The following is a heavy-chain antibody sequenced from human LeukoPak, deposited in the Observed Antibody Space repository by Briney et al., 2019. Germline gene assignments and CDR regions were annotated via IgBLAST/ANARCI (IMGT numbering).Heavy chain of an antibody. Sequence: SQTLSFTCTVSGASFSSGDQYWNWIRQSPGKGLEWIGSIHPSGTLYNNPSLESRVTMSMDTSKNQFSLNLNSVTAADTAVYFCSRGLDSRKLGYWGQGTLVTVSS. CDR1: GASFSSGDQY. V-gene: IGHV4-31*03. CDR2: IHPSGTL. J-gene: IGHJ4*02. D-gene: IGHD3-22*01. CDR3: SRGLDSRKLGY.